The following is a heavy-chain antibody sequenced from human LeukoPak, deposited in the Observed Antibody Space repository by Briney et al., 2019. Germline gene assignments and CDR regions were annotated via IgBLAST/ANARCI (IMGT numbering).Heavy chain of an antibody. CDR3: ASTSLRYFDNDY. V-gene: IGHV4-4*07. CDR2: IDTSGST. D-gene: IGHD3-9*01. Sequence: PSETLSLTCTVSGGSTSNGYWNWMRQPAGKGLDWIGRIDTSGSTHYSPSLRSRVTISVDTSKNQFSLKLSSVTAADTAVYYCASTSLRYFDNDYWGQGTLVTVSS. CDR1: GGSTSNGY. J-gene: IGHJ4*02.